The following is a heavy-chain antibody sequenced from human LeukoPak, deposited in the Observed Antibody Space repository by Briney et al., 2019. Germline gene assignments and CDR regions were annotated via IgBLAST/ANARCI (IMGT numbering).Heavy chain of an antibody. CDR1: GYTFTGYY. V-gene: IGHV1-69*10. D-gene: IGHD2-15*01. CDR3: ARDRGYCSGGSCYPDY. Sequence: GASVKVSCKASGYTFTGYYMHWVRQAPGQGLEWMGRIIPILGIANYAQKFQGRVTITADKSTSTAYMELSSLRSEDTAVYYCARDRGYCSGGSCYPDYWGQGTLVTVSS. CDR2: IIPILGIA. J-gene: IGHJ4*02.